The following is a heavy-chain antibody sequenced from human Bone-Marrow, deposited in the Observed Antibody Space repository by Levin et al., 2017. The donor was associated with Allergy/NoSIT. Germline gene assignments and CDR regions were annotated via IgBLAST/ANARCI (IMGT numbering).Heavy chain of an antibody. CDR2: ISGSGGST. V-gene: IGHV3-23*01. CDR3: AKSTREPGTSGSYYKDH. J-gene: IGHJ4*02. Sequence: GESLKISCAASGFTFSSYAMSWVRQAPGKGLEWVSAISGSGGSTYYADSVKGRFTISRDNSKNTLYLQMNSLRAEDTAVYYCAKSTREPGTSGSYYKDHWGQGTLVTVSS. CDR1: GFTFSSYA. D-gene: IGHD3-10*01.